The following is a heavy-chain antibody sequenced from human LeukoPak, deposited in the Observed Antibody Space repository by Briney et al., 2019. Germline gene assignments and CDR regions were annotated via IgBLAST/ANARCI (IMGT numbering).Heavy chain of an antibody. CDR3: AREGSVAAAGTWYYYYGMDV. J-gene: IGHJ6*02. D-gene: IGHD6-13*01. CDR1: GYTFNSYG. Sequence: ASVNVSCTASGYTFNSYGLSWVRQAPGQGLEWMGWISGYSGNTNYAQKLQGRVTMTTDTSTSTAYMELRSLRSDDTAVYYCAREGSVAAAGTWYYYYGMDVWGQGTTVTVSS. CDR2: ISGYSGNT. V-gene: IGHV1-18*01.